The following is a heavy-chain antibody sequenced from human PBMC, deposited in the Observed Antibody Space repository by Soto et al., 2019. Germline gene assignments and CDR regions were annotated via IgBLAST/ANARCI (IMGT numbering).Heavy chain of an antibody. V-gene: IGHV3-23*01. J-gene: IGHJ4*02. Sequence: EVQLLESGGGLVQPGGSLRLSCTASGFNFNYYAMSWVRQAPGKGLEWVSSIDAAGTTYHADSVKGRFTISSDRSKNTLYLHMNSLRADDTATYYRSKDHPSNGWPAFDHWGQGILVTVSS. CDR1: GFNFNYYA. CDR3: SKDHPSNGWPAFDH. CDR2: IDAAGTT. D-gene: IGHD6-19*01.